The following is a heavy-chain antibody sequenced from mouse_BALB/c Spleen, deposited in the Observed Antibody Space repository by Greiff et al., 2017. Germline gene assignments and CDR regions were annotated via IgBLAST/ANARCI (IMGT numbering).Heavy chain of an antibody. D-gene: IGHD1-1*01. CDR1: GFTFSSYT. Sequence: DVHLVESGGGLVKPGGSLKLSCAASGFTFSSYTMSWVRQTPEKRLEWVATISSGGSYTYYPDSVKGRFTISRDNAKNTLYLQMSSLKSEDTAMYYCTRDTTTVVATGAMDYWGQGTSVTVSS. CDR3: TRDTTTVVATGAMDY. CDR2: ISSGGSYT. V-gene: IGHV5-6-4*01. J-gene: IGHJ4*01.